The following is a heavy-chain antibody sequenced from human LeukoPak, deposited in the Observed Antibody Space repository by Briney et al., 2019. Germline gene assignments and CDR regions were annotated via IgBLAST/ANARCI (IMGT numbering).Heavy chain of an antibody. CDR3: ARESGGGDY. CDR1: GGSISIYY. D-gene: IGHD1-1*01. CDR2: IYYSGST. Sequence: ASETLSLTCTVSGGSISIYYWSWIRQPPGEGLEWIGYIYYSGSTNYNPSLKSRVTISVDTSKNQFSLKLSSVTAADTAVYYCARESGGGDYWGQGTLVTVSS. V-gene: IGHV4-59*01. J-gene: IGHJ4*02.